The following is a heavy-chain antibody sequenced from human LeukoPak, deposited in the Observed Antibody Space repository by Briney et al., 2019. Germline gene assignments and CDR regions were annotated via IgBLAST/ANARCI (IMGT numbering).Heavy chain of an antibody. Sequence: GGALRLSCAASGITFSSFWMSWVRPAPGKGLEWVANIKQDGSEKYYVDSVKGRFTISRDNAKNSLYLQMNSLRAEDTAVYYCARPIVATNLDYWGQGTLVTVSS. CDR1: GITFSSFW. J-gene: IGHJ4*02. CDR3: ARPIVATNLDY. CDR2: IKQDGSEK. D-gene: IGHD5-12*01. V-gene: IGHV3-7*05.